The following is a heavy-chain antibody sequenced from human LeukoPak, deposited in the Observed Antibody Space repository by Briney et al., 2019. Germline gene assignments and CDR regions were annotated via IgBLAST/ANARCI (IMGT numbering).Heavy chain of an antibody. V-gene: IGHV1-69*05. CDR1: GGTFSSYA. J-gene: IGHJ3*02. CDR3: ARDGRDAFDI. Sequence: ASVKVSCKASGGTFSSYAISWVRQAPGQGLEWMGGIIPIFGTANYAQKFQGRVTMTRDTSTSTVYMELSSLRSEDTAVYYCARDGRDAFDIWGQGTMVTVSS. CDR2: IIPIFGTA.